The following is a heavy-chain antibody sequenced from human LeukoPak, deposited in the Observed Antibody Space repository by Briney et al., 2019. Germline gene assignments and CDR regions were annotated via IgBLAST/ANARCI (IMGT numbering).Heavy chain of an antibody. CDR2: IRYDGSNK. CDR3: AKDLDIVATLDY. J-gene: IGHJ4*02. CDR1: GFTFSSYG. D-gene: IGHD5-12*01. V-gene: IGHV3-30*02. Sequence: GGSLRLSCAASGFTFSSYGMHWVRQAPGKWLEWVAFIRYDGSNKYYADSVKGRFTISRDNSKNMLYMQMNSLRAEDTAVYYCAKDLDIVATLDYWGQGTLVTVSS.